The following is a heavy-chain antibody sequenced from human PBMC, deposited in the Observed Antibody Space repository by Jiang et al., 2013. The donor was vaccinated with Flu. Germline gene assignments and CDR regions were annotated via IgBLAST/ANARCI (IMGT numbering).Heavy chain of an antibody. CDR1: GFTFSSYA. V-gene: IGHV3-30-3*01. D-gene: IGHD3-9*01. J-gene: IGHJ6*02. CDR2: ISYDGSNK. Sequence: RSLRLSCAASGFTFSSYAMHWVRQAPGKGLEWVAVISYDGSNKYYADSVKGRXTISRDNSKNTLYLQMNSLRAEDTAVYYCARDFIPQYYDILARPLNYYYYGMDVWGQGTTVTVSS. CDR3: ARDFIPQYYDILARPLNYYYYGMDV.